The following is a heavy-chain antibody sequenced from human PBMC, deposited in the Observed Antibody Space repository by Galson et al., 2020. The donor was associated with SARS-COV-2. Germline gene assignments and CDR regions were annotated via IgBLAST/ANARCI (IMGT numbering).Heavy chain of an antibody. CDR1: GGSISSGSYY. CDR3: ARAPHYDSSGYYGAFDI. CDR2: IYTSGST. Sequence: SETLSLTCTVSGGSISSGSYYWSWIRQPAGKGLEWIGRIYTSGSTNYNPSLKSRVTISVDTSKNQFSLKLSSVTAADTAVYYCARAPHYDSSGYYGAFDIWGQGTMVTVSS. D-gene: IGHD3-22*01. V-gene: IGHV4-61*02. J-gene: IGHJ3*02.